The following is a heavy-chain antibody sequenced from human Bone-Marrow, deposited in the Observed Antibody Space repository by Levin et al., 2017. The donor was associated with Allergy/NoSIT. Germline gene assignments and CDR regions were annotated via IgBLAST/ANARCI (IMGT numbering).Heavy chain of an antibody. CDR3: VREGAATFFGVTRPLDV. CDR2: IWNDGSNK. V-gene: IGHV3-33*01. J-gene: IGHJ6*02. D-gene: IGHD3-3*01. CDR1: RFTFSNFG. Sequence: GGSLRLSCATSRFTFSNFGMNWVRQAPGKGLEWVAVIWNDGSNKYYADSVKGRFTISRDNSKNTLYLQMDSVRADDTAVYYCVREGAATFFGVTRPLDVWGQGTTVTVSS.